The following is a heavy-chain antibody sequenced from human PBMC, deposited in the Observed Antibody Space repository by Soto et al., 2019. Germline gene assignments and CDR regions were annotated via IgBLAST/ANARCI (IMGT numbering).Heavy chain of an antibody. J-gene: IGHJ4*02. D-gene: IGHD2-21*01. CDR2: MSHDGSYK. Sequence: QVHQVESGGGVVQPGRSLRLSCVASGFTFSDYGMHWVRQAPGKGLEWVAVMSHDGSYKYYADSVKGRFTISRDNSKKSLYLQLMNLSAPDTSVNVCVNDWGSQAAVLIALWYFHHWGQGTLVTVSP. V-gene: IGHV3-30*18. CDR3: VNDWGSQAAVLIALWYFHH. CDR1: GFTFSDYG.